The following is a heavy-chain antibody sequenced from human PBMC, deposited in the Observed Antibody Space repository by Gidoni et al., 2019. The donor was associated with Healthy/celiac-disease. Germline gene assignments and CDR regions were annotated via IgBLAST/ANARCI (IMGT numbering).Heavy chain of an antibody. CDR3: AKPQYSSSPGGFDY. Sequence: EVQLLESGGGLVQPGGSLSLYCPASGFPLSSYAMSWVRQAPGKGLEVVSAISGSGGSTYYADSVKGRFTISRDNSKNTLYLQMNSLRAEDTAVYYCAKPQYSSSPGGFDYWGQGTLVTVSS. D-gene: IGHD6-6*01. CDR1: GFPLSSYA. V-gene: IGHV3-23*01. J-gene: IGHJ4*02. CDR2: ISGSGGST.